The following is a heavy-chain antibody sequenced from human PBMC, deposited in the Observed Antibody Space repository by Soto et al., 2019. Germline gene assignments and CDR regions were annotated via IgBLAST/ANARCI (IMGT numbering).Heavy chain of an antibody. CDR2: ISAYNGNT. J-gene: IGHJ6*03. V-gene: IGHV1-18*01. CDR3: ARGFLDYYYYYMDV. CDR1: GYTFTNYG. Sequence: GASVKVSCKASGYTFTNYGISWVRQAPGQGLEWMGWISAYNGNTNYAQNLQGRVTMTTDTSTATAYMELSSLRSEDTAVYYCARGFLDYYYYYMDVWGKGTTVTVSS.